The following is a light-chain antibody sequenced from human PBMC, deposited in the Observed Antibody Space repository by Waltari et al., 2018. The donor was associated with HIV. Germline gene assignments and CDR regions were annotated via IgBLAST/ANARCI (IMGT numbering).Light chain of an antibody. CDR1: INNIGNYA. CDR2: GTS. J-gene: IGLJ3*02. Sequence: QPALTQETSVSGTVGQNVNLSCSGNINNIGNYAVGGYQQIAHGAPKTVMFGTSLPSGIPDRFSASKSVTTASLTSSGLQPEDEADYFCSTWDYSLTSWVFGGGTKLTVL. CDR3: STWDYSLTSWV. V-gene: IGLV1-44*01.